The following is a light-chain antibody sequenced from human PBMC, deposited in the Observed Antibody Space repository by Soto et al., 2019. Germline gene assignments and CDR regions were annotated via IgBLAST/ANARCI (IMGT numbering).Light chain of an antibody. CDR3: AAWDDSLNGYV. V-gene: IGLV1-44*01. CDR2: SNN. J-gene: IGLJ1*01. CDR1: SSNIGSNS. Sequence: QPVLTQPPSASGTPGQRVTISCSGSSSNIGSNSVNWYQQLQGTAPKLLISSNNQRPSGVPDRFSGSKSGTSASLAISGLQSEDEADYYCAAWDDSLNGYVFGTGTQLTVL.